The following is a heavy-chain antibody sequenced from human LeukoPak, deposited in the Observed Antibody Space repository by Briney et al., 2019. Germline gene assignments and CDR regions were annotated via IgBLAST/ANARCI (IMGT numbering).Heavy chain of an antibody. CDR3: ARDSRIATPSLGY. Sequence: ASVKVSCKASGYTLTDYYMHWVRQAPGHGLEWMGWLNPNSGGTNYAQKFQGRVTMTRDTSISTAYMELSRLRSDDTAMYYCARDSRIATPSLGYWGQGTLVTVSS. CDR2: LNPNSGGT. CDR1: GYTLTDYY. J-gene: IGHJ4*02. D-gene: IGHD6-13*01. V-gene: IGHV1-2*02.